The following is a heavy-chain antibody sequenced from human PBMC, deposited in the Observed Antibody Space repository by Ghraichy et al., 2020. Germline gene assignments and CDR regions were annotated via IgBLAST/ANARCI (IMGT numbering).Heavy chain of an antibody. CDR2: IIPVFERA. Sequence: SVKVSCMASGGAAGGTFRSYGISWVRQAPGQGLEWMGGIIPVFERATYAQRFLGRVTITADKSTTTAYMELSSLRSEDTAMYYCARCDAAFREFDYWGQGTLVTVSS. V-gene: IGHV1-69*06. J-gene: IGHJ4*02. CDR1: GGAAGGTFRSYG. CDR3: ARCDAAFREFDY. D-gene: IGHD3-10*01.